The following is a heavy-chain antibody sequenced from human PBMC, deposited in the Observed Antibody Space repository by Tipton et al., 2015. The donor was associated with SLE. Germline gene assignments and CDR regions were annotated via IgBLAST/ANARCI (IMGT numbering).Heavy chain of an antibody. CDR1: GGSFSGYY. CDR2: INHSGST. V-gene: IGHV4-34*01. D-gene: IGHD1-26*01. CDR3: ARPLARPGYFQH. J-gene: IGHJ1*01. Sequence: TLSLTCAVYGGSFSGYYWSWIRQPPGKGLEWIGEINHSGSTNYNPSLKSRVTISVDTSKNQFSLKLSSVTAADTAVYYCARPLARPGYFQHWGQGTLVTVSS.